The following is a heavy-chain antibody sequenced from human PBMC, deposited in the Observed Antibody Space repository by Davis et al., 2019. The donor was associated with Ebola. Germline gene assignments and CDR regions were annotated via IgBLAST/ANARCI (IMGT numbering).Heavy chain of an antibody. V-gene: IGHV4-39*01. Sequence: SETLSLTCTVSGGSIISSSSYWGWIRQPPRKGLEWIGSIYYSGITYYNPSLKSRVTISVDTSKNQFSLKLSSVTAADTAVYYCARLLTYYYGSGIYQSPYFFDYWGQGTLVTVSS. CDR2: IYYSGIT. D-gene: IGHD3-10*01. CDR1: GGSIISSSSY. J-gene: IGHJ4*02. CDR3: ARLLTYYYGSGIYQSPYFFDY.